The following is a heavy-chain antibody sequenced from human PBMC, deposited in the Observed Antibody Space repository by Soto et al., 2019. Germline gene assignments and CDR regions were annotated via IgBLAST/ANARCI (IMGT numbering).Heavy chain of an antibody. D-gene: IGHD6-6*01. Sequence: GGSLRLSCAASGFSFDGYAMNWVRQPPGKGLEWVSGISWNSGNIDYADSVKGRFTISRDNAKNSLYLQMNSLRAENTALYYCVKASTYSSSQGWFDPWGQGTMVTVSS. CDR3: VKASTYSSSQGWFDP. J-gene: IGHJ5*02. CDR2: ISWNSGNI. V-gene: IGHV3-9*01. CDR1: GFSFDGYA.